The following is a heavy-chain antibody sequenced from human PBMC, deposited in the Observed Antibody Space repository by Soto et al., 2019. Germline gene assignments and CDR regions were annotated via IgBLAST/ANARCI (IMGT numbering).Heavy chain of an antibody. CDR1: GGSFSGYY. CDR2: INHSGST. D-gene: IGHD2-8*02. V-gene: IGHV4-34*01. J-gene: IGHJ4*02. Sequence: SETLSLTCAVYGGSFSGYYWTWIRQPPGTGPEWIGEINHSGSTNYNPPLKSRVTISVDTSKNQFSLKLTSVTAADTAVYYCARDKITGLFDYWGQGTLVTVSS. CDR3: ARDKITGLFDY.